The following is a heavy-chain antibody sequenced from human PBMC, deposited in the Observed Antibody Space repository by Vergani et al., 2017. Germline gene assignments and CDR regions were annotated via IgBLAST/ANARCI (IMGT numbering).Heavy chain of an antibody. CDR2: IRYDGSNK. CDR3: AKALERYFYWSVRGMGV. V-gene: IGHV3-30*02. D-gene: IGHD3-9*01. CDR1: GFTFSSYG. J-gene: IGHJ6*02. Sequence: QVQLVESGGGVVQPGGSLRLSCAASGFTFSSYGMHWVRQAPGKGLEWVAFIRYDGSNKYYADSVKGRFTISRDNSKNTLYLQMNSLRAEDTAVYYCAKALERYFYWSVRGMGVWGQGTTVTVSS.